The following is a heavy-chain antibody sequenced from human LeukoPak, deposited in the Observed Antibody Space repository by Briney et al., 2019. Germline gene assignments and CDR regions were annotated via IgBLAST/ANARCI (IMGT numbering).Heavy chain of an antibody. CDR1: GFTFSSYS. J-gene: IGHJ4*02. Sequence: GGSLRLSCAASGFTFSSYSMHWVRQAPGKGLEWVSRINSDGRITDYADSVKGRFTISRDNAKNTAYLQMTSLRAEDTSVYYCAREWARSGYSDYWGQGTLVTVSA. CDR2: INSDGRIT. D-gene: IGHD2-15*01. CDR3: AREWARSGYSDY. V-gene: IGHV3-74*01.